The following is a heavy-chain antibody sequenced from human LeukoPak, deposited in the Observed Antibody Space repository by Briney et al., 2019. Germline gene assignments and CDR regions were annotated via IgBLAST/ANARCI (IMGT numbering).Heavy chain of an antibody. J-gene: IGHJ4*02. D-gene: IGHD5-18*01. CDR2: THHSGAT. V-gene: IGHV4-59*01. CDR3: ARSSGHSYGDFDY. Sequence: SETLSLTCSVSGVSITSNYWSWIRQPPGKELEWLGYTHHSGATSYNPSLKSRSTMSLDTSNNQFSLKLSSVTAADTAVYYCARSSGHSYGDFDYWGQGNLVTVSS. CDR1: GVSITSNY.